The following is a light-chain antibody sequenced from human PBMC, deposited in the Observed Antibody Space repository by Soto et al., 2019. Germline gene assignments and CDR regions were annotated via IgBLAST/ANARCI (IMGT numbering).Light chain of an antibody. V-gene: IGKV1-33*01. CDR1: QDISNY. Sequence: IQMTQSRSSLSASVGDRVTITCQASQDISNYLNWYQQKPGKAPKLLIYDASNLETGVPSRFSGSGSGTDFTFTISSLQPEDIATYYCQQYDTLPITFGQGTRLEI. J-gene: IGKJ5*01. CDR2: DAS. CDR3: QQYDTLPIT.